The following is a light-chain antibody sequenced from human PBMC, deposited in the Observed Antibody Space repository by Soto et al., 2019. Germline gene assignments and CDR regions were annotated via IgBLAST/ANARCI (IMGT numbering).Light chain of an antibody. V-gene: IGLV2-11*01. CDR2: DVS. Sequence: LTQPRSVSGSPGQSVTISCTGTSSDIGGYNYVSWYQQHPGKAPKLIIFDVSERPSGVPARFSGSKSGNTASLTISGPQADDEADYYCCSYAGSYTYVFGSGTNVTVL. J-gene: IGLJ1*01. CDR1: SSDIGGYNY. CDR3: CSYAGSYTYV.